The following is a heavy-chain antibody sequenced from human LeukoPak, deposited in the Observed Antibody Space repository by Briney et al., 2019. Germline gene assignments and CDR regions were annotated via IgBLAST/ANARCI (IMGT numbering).Heavy chain of an antibody. V-gene: IGHV4-59*08. Sequence: PSETLSLTCTVSGGSISSYYWSWIRQPPGKGLGWIGYIYYSGSTNYNPSLKSRVTISVDTSKNQFSLKLSSVTAADTAVYYCARQEDIVVASFDYWGQGTLVTVSS. J-gene: IGHJ4*02. CDR1: GGSISSYY. CDR3: ARQEDIVVASFDY. CDR2: IYYSGST. D-gene: IGHD2-2*01.